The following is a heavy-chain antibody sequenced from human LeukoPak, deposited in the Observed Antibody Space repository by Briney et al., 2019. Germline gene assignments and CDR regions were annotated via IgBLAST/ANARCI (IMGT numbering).Heavy chain of an antibody. CDR2: INHSGST. V-gene: IGHV4-34*01. J-gene: IGHJ4*02. CDR1: GGSFSGYY. CDR3: ARDPIGYCSSTSCSYFDY. D-gene: IGHD2-2*01. Sequence: SETLSLTCAIYGGSFSGYYWSWIRQPPGKGLEWIGEINHSGSTNYNPSLESRVTISVDTSKNQLSLKMSSVTAADTAVYYCARDPIGYCSSTSCSYFDYWGQGTLVTVSS.